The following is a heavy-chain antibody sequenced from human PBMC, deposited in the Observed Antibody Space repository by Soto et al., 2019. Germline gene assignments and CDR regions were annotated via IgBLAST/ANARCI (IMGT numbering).Heavy chain of an antibody. CDR1: GGSFSGYY. D-gene: IGHD1-26*01. J-gene: IGHJ6*02. CDR2: INHSGST. V-gene: IGHV4-34*01. CDR3: ARGRFSRLGNYYYGMDV. Sequence: PSETLSLTCAVYGGSFSGYYWSWIRQPPGKGLEWIGEINHSGSTNYNPSLKSRVTISVDTSKNQFSLKLSSVTAADTAVYYCARGRFSRLGNYYYGMDVWGQGTTVTVSS.